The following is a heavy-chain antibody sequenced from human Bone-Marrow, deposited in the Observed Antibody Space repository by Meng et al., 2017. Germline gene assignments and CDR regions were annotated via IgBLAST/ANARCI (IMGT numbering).Heavy chain of an antibody. Sequence: HVQVQQVGAGLLKATETLSLSGVVTGWSFSDYSWGWFRHPPGKGLEWIGEINHSGSTNYNPYLESRATISVDTSQNNLSMKLSSVTAADSAVYYCARGPTTMAHDFDYWGQGTLVTVSS. CDR2: INHSGST. CDR1: GWSFSDYS. V-gene: IGHV4-34*01. J-gene: IGHJ4*02. CDR3: ARGPTTMAHDFDY. D-gene: IGHD4-11*01.